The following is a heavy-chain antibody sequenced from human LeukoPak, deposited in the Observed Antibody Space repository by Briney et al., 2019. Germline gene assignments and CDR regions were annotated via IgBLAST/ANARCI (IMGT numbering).Heavy chain of an antibody. CDR1: GYSISSGYY. J-gene: IGHJ3*02. D-gene: IGHD3-3*01. CDR3: ASAMRPRYYDFWSGYSSDGFDI. V-gene: IGHV4-38-2*01. Sequence: PSETLSLTCAVSGYSISSGYYWGWIRQPPGKGLEWIGSIYHSGSTYYNPSLKSRVTISVDTSKNQFSLKLSSVTAADTAVYYCASAMRPRYYDFWSGYSSDGFDIWGQGTMVTVSS. CDR2: IYHSGST.